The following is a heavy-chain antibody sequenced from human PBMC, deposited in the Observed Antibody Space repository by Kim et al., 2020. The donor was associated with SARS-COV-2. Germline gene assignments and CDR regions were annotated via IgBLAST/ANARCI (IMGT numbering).Heavy chain of an antibody. CDR3: AIHTTRFWSGYYHPPDY. D-gene: IGHD3-3*01. CDR1: GYTFTSYG. J-gene: IGHJ4*02. CDR2: ISAYNGNT. V-gene: IGHV1-18*01. Sequence: ASVKVSCKASGYTFTSYGISWVRQAPGQGLEWMGWISAYNGNTNYAQKLQGRVTMTTDTSTSTAYMELRSLRSDDTAVYYCAIHTTRFWSGYYHPPDYWGQGTLVTVSS.